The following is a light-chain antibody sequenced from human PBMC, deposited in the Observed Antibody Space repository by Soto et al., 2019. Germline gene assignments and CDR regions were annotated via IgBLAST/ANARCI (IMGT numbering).Light chain of an antibody. Sequence: QSALTQPASVSGSPGQSITISCTGTSRDVGGYTHVSWYQQHPGKAPKLMIYEVFNRPSGISNRFSASKSGNTASLTISGLQAEDEADYYCSSYTTSTTWVFGGGTKLPVL. V-gene: IGLV2-14*01. CDR1: SRDVGGYTH. CDR3: SSYTTSTTWV. CDR2: EVF. J-gene: IGLJ3*02.